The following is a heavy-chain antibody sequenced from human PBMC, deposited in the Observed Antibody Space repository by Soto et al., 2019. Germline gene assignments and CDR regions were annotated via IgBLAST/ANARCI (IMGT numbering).Heavy chain of an antibody. D-gene: IGHD3-3*01. V-gene: IGHV4-4*07. CDR2: VYSSGGT. J-gene: IGHJ5*02. CDR3: ARGQRFSDWFDP. Sequence: SETLSLTCTVSGGPMTSYYWTWIRQPAGKGLEWIGRVYSSGGTHYNPSLKSRVTISLDTSKNQFSLRLLSVTDADTAVYFCARGQRFSDWFDPWGQGTLVTVSS. CDR1: GGPMTSYY.